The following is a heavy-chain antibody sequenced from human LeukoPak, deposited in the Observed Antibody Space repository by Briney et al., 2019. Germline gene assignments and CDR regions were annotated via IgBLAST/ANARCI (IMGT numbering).Heavy chain of an antibody. J-gene: IGHJ4*02. D-gene: IGHD4-17*01. CDR1: GFTFSNAW. CDR3: TTEEVSTVTEYFDY. CDR2: IKSKTDGGTT. V-gene: IGHV3-15*01. Sequence: GGSLRLSCAASGFTFSNAWMSWVRQAPGKGLEWVGRIKSKTDGGTTDYAAPVKGRFTISRDDSKNTLYLQMNSLKTEDTAVYYCTTEEVSTVTEYFDYWGQGTLVTVSS.